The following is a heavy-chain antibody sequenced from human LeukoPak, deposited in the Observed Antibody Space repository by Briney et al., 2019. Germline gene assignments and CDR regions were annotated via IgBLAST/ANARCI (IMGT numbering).Heavy chain of an antibody. V-gene: IGHV4-39*07. CDR1: GGSISSSSYY. CDR3: ARAYSSFWPLDY. Sequence: SETLSLTCTVSGGSISSSSYYWGWIRQPPGKGLEWIGSIYYSGSTYYNPSLKSRVIISVDTSKNQFSLKLSSVTAADTALYHCARAYSSFWPLDYWGQGTLVTVSS. D-gene: IGHD6-6*01. CDR2: IYYSGST. J-gene: IGHJ4*02.